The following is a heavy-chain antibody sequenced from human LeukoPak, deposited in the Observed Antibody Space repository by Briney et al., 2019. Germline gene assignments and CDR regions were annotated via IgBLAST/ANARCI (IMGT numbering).Heavy chain of an antibody. V-gene: IGHV4-4*07. CDR1: GAPFSGYY. CDR2: IYTNGRP. Sequence: PSETLSLTCSVSGAPFSGYYWGWIRQPAATGPEWIGRIYTNGRPDYNPSLRSRVTISVDTSKNQFSLKLSSMTAADTAVYYCAREAREYEGSGYQYGNWGQGTLVTVSS. D-gene: IGHD3-22*01. CDR3: AREAREYEGSGYQYGN. J-gene: IGHJ4*02.